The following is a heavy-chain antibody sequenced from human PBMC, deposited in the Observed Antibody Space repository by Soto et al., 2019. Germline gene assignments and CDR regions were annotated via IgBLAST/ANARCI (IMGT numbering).Heavy chain of an antibody. J-gene: IGHJ4*02. CDR2: IYNNRSF. Sequence: SETLSLTCTVSGGSVSSGSFCWSWIRQPPGKGLEWVGFIYNNRSFNYNPSLKSRVTISVATSKHQFSLKLSSVTAADTAVYYCARVPLDYSNSHYLDFWGQGALVTYSS. CDR3: ARVPLDYSNSHYLDF. CDR1: GGSVSSGSFC. V-gene: IGHV4-61*01. D-gene: IGHD6-6*01.